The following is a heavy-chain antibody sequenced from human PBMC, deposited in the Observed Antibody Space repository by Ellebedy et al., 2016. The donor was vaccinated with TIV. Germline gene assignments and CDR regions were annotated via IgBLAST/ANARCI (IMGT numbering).Heavy chain of an antibody. J-gene: IGHJ6*02. CDR3: ARGRQRYSGTYLNYGMDV. CDR1: GYIFTSYG. V-gene: IGHV1-18*04. D-gene: IGHD1-26*01. Sequence: AASVKVSCKASGYIFTSYGISWVRQAPGQGLEWMGWISAYNGNTTYAQKLQGRVTMTTDTSTSNAYMELRSLRSDDTAVYYCARGRQRYSGTYLNYGMDVWGQGTTVTVSS. CDR2: ISAYNGNT.